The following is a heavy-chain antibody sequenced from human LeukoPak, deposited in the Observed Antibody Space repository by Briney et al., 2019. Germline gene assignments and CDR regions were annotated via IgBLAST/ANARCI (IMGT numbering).Heavy chain of an antibody. V-gene: IGHV4-59*01. Sequence: SETLSLTCTVSGGSISSYYWSWIRQPPGKGLEWIGYINYSGSTTYYPSLKRRVTISVDEPTNQFSLKLSAVTAADTAVYYCARGTDSLFDYWGQGTLVTVSS. CDR2: INYSGST. CDR1: GGSISSYY. J-gene: IGHJ4*02. D-gene: IGHD2-2*01. CDR3: ARGTDSLFDY.